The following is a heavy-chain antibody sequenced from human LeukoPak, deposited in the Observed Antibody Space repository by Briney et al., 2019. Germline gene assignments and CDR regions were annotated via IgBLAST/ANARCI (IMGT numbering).Heavy chain of an antibody. V-gene: IGHV3-20*04. J-gene: IGHJ4*02. CDR2: INWNGGST. Sequence: PGGSLRLSCAASGFSFDDYDMSWVRQAPGKGLEWVSGINWNGGSTGYADSVKGRFTISRDNAKNSLHLQMSSLRAEDTALYYCAREEGGYFDYWGRGTLVTVSS. D-gene: IGHD3-16*01. CDR3: AREEGGYFDY. CDR1: GFSFDDYD.